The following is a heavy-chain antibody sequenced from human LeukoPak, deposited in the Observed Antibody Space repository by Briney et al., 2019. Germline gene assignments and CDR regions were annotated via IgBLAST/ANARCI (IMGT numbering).Heavy chain of an antibody. CDR1: GYTFTSYG. D-gene: IGHD3-3*01. CDR2: ISAYNGNT. CDR3: ARDADSINPITIFGC. Sequence: GASVKVSCKASGYTFTSYGIGWVRQAPGQGLEWMGWISAYNGNTNYAQKLQGRVTMTTDKSTSTAYMELRSLRSDDTAVYYCARDADSINPITIFGCWGQGTLVTVSS. V-gene: IGHV1-18*01. J-gene: IGHJ4*02.